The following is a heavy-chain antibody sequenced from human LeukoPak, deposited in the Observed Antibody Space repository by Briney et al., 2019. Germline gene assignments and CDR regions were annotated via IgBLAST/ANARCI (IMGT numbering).Heavy chain of an antibody. CDR2: IWYDGTNK. CDR3: ARAHIFLSDTAMVKVDYFDY. D-gene: IGHD5-18*01. V-gene: IGHV3-33*01. Sequence: GGSLRLSCAASGFXFSSYGIHWVRQAPGKGLEWVAVIWYDGTNKYYADSVKGRFTISRDNSKNTLYLQVNSLRAEDTAVYYCARAHIFLSDTAMVKVDYFDYWGQGTLVTVSS. J-gene: IGHJ4*02. CDR1: GFXFSSYG.